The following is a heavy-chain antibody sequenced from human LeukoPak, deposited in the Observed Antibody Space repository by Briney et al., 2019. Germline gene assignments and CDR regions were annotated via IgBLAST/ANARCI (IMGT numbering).Heavy chain of an antibody. CDR1: GYSISSGYY. J-gene: IGHJ6*03. CDR2: IYHSGST. V-gene: IGHV4-38-2*02. CDR3: ARAVAAPYYYYYMDV. D-gene: IGHD6-19*01. Sequence: SETLSLTCTVSGYSISSGYYWGWIRQPPGKGLEWIGSIYHSGSTYYNPSLKSRVTISVDTSKNQFSLKLSSVTAADTAVYYCARAVAAPYYYYYMDVWGKGTTVTVSS.